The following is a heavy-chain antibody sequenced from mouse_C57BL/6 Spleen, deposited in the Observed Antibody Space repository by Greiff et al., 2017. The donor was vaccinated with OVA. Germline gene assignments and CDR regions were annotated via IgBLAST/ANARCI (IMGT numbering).Heavy chain of an antibody. D-gene: IGHD2-3*01. Sequence: VQLQQSGAELVKPGASVKMSCKASGYTFTTYPIEWMKQNHGKSLEWIGNFHPYNDDTKYNEKFKGKATFTVEKSSSTVYLELSRLTSDDSAVYYCARTGDGYSYSMDYWGQGTSVTVSS. CDR3: ARTGDGYSYSMDY. J-gene: IGHJ4*01. CDR1: GYTFTTYP. V-gene: IGHV1-47*01. CDR2: FHPYNDDT.